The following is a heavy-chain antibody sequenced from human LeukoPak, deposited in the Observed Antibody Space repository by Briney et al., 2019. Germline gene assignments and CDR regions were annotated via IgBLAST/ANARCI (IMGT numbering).Heavy chain of an antibody. J-gene: IGHJ6*03. CDR1: GGTFSSYA. Sequence: SVKVTCKASGGTFSSYAISWVRQAPGKGLEWMGGIIPIFGTANYAQKFQGRVKITADESTSTAYMELSSLRSEDTAVYYCARGISLGAYYYMDVWGKGTTVTVSS. CDR3: ARGISLGAYYYMDV. V-gene: IGHV1-69*13. D-gene: IGHD3-3*01. CDR2: IIPIFGTA.